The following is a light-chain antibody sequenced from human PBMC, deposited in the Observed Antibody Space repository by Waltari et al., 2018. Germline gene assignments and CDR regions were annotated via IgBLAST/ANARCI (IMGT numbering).Light chain of an antibody. J-gene: IGLJ1*01. V-gene: IGLV2-23*01. CDR2: AAN. Sequence: QSALTPPASVAGSPGQSITISCPGPSTALCRYNLVTWYQQHPGKAPKLIIYAANKRPSGISNRLSGSKSGNTASLTISGLEAEDEAEYYCCSYAGSIFVFGTGTKVTVL. CDR1: STALCRYNL. CDR3: CSYAGSIFV.